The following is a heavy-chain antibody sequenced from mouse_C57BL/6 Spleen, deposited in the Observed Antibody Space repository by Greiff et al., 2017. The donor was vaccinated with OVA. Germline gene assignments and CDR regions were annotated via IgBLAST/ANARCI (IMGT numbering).Heavy chain of an antibody. CDR3: ASTGMRGYFDY. D-gene: IGHD4-1*02. J-gene: IGHJ2*01. CDR1: GYTFTDYN. V-gene: IGHV1-22*01. Sequence: VQLQQSGPELVKPGASVKMSCKASGYTFTDYNMHWVKQSHGKSLEWIGYINPNNGGTSYNQKFKGKATLTVNQSSSTAYMELRSLTSEDSAVYYCASTGMRGYFDYWGQGTTLTVSS. CDR2: INPNNGGT.